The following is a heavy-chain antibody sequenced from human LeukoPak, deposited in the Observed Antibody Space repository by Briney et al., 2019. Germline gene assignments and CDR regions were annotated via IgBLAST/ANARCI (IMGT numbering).Heavy chain of an antibody. V-gene: IGHV4-61*02. CDR2: IYTSGST. Sequence: SETLSLTCTVSGGSISSGSCYWSWIRQPAGKGLEWIGRIYTSGSTNYNPSLKSRVTISVDTSKNQFSLKLSSVTAADTAVYYCARGRTRISGWGQGTLVTVSS. CDR1: GGSISSGSCY. J-gene: IGHJ4*02. CDR3: ARGRTRISG. D-gene: IGHD2/OR15-2a*01.